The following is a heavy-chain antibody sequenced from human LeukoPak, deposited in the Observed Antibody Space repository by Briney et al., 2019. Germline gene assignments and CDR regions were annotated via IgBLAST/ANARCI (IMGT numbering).Heavy chain of an antibody. CDR1: GFTFNNYA. Sequence: GGSLRLSCAASGFTFNNYAMNWVRQAPGKGLEWVSVISGSGGTTYYADSVKGRFTISRDSSKNTLYLQMNSLRADDTAIYYCARNQQLGGHSYYYYGMDVWGQGTTVTVSS. V-gene: IGHV3-23*01. CDR2: ISGSGGTT. CDR3: ARNQQLGGHSYYYYGMDV. D-gene: IGHD3-16*01. J-gene: IGHJ6*02.